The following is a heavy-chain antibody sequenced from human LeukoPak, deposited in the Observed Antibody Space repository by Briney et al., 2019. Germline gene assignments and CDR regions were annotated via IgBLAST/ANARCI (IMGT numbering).Heavy chain of an antibody. CDR2: IYPGDSDT. Sequence: GESLKISCKGSGYSFTGYWIGWVRQMPGKGLEWMGIIYPGDSDTRYSPSFQGQVTISADKSISAAYLQWSSLKASDTAMYYCAAAIVVVTTTAFDIWGQGTMVTVSS. J-gene: IGHJ3*02. CDR3: AAAIVVVTTTAFDI. V-gene: IGHV5-51*01. D-gene: IGHD2-21*02. CDR1: GYSFTGYW.